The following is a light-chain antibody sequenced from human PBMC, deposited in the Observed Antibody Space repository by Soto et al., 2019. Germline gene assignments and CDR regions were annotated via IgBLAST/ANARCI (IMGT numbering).Light chain of an antibody. V-gene: IGLV1-44*01. J-gene: IGLJ2*01. CDR3: AVWDDSLNGVI. CDR2: NDD. CDR1: SSNIGRNT. Sequence: QSVLTQSPSASGTPGQRVSISCSGSSSNIGRNTVDWYQKVPGTAPKLVIFNDDQRPAGVPDRFSASKSGTSASLAISGLQPEDESDYYCAVWDDSLNGVIFGGGTKLTVL.